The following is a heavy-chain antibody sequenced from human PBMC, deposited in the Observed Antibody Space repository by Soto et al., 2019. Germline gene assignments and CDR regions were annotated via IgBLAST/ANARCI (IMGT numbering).Heavy chain of an antibody. V-gene: IGHV1-46*01. D-gene: IGHD6-6*01. CDR3: ARAPYSGSSFFFDY. J-gene: IGHJ4*02. CDR1: GYSFTAYF. CDR2: MNPSGGNT. Sequence: QVQVVQSGTEVKKPGASVKVSCKASGYSFTAYFMHWVRQAPGQGLEWMGIMNPSGGNTNYAQKFQGRVTMTWDTSTSTVYMELSSLRSDDTAVYYCARAPYSGSSFFFDYWGQGTLVTVSS.